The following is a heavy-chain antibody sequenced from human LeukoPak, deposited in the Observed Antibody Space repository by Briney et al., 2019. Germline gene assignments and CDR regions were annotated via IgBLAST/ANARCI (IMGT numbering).Heavy chain of an antibody. CDR1: GFTFSSYG. CDR3: AKGVAAAGRMDV. CDR2: ISYDGSNK. V-gene: IGHV3-30*18. Sequence: GGSLRLSCAASGFTFSSYGMHWVRQAPGKGLEWVAVISYDGSNKYYADSVKGRFTISRDNSKNTLYLQMNSLRAEDTAVYYCAKGVAAAGRMDVWGKGTTVTVSS. D-gene: IGHD6-13*01. J-gene: IGHJ6*04.